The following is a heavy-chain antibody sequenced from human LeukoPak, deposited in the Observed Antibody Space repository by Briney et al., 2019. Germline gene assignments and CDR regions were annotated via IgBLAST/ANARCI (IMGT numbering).Heavy chain of an antibody. CDR1: GYTFTGYY. CDR2: INPNSGGT. V-gene: IGHV1-2*02. D-gene: IGHD3-10*01. CDR3: ARAQTQHYYGSGSYTFDP. J-gene: IGHJ5*01. Sequence: ASVKVSCKASGYTFTGYYMHWVRQAPGQGLEWMSWINPNSGGTNYAQKFQGRVTMTRDTSISTAYMELSRLRSDDTAVYYCARAQTQHYYGSGSYTFDPWGQGTLVTVSS.